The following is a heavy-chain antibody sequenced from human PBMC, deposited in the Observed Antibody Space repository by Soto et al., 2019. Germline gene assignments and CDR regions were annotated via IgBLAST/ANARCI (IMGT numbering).Heavy chain of an antibody. D-gene: IGHD6-6*01. CDR2: IIPIFGAA. V-gene: IGHV1-69*13. Sequence: ASVKVSCKASGGTFSSYAISWVRQAPGQGLEWMGGIIPIFGAANYAQKFQGRVTITADESTSTAYMELSSLRSEDTAVYYCARGGSSSSGGAFDIRGQGTMVTVSS. CDR1: GGTFSSYA. J-gene: IGHJ3*02. CDR3: ARGGSSSSGGAFDI.